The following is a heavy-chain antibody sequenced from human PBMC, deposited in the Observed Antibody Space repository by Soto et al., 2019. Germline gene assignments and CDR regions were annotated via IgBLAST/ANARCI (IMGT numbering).Heavy chain of an antibody. V-gene: IGHV1-3*01. J-gene: IGHJ5*02. CDR2: INPDNGNT. CDR1: GYTFTRYT. D-gene: IGHD2-15*01. Sequence: GASVKVSCKASGYTFTRYTMNWVRQAPGQRLEWMGWINPDNGNTKSSQKFPDRVIITRDTSASTAYMDLSSLRSEDTAVYYCARGIATGQLDPWGQGTLVTVSS. CDR3: ARGIATGQLDP.